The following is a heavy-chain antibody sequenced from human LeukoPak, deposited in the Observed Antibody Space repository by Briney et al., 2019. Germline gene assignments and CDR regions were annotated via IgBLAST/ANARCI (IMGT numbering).Heavy chain of an antibody. CDR1: GFTFSSYC. D-gene: IGHD1-26*01. CDR2: IKQDGSEK. CDR3: ARGGSYWERNYYYYYMDV. J-gene: IGHJ6*03. V-gene: IGHV3-7*01. Sequence: GGSLRLSCAASGFTFSSYCMSWVRQAPGKGLEWVANIKQDGSEKYYVDSVKGRFTISRDNAKNSLYLQMNSLRAEDTAVYYCARGGSYWERNYYYYYMDVWGKGTTDTVSS.